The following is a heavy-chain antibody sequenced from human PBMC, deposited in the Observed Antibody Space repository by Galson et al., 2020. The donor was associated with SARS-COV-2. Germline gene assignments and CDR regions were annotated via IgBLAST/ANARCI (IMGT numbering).Heavy chain of an antibody. CDR2: ISYDGSNK. J-gene: IGHJ4*02. Sequence: HWVRQAPGKGLEWVAVISYDGSNKYYADSVKGRFTISRDNSKNTLYLQMNSLRAEDTAVYYCARAPSLYGEFDYWGQGTLVTVSS. CDR3: ARAPSLYGEFDY. V-gene: IGHV3-30-3*01. D-gene: IGHD4-17*01.